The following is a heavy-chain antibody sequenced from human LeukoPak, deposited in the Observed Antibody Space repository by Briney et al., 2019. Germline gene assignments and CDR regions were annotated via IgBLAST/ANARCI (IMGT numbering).Heavy chain of an antibody. V-gene: IGHV1-69*05. Sequence: SVKVSCKASGGTFSSYAISWVRQAPGQGLEWMGGIIPIFGTANYAQKFQGRVTITTDESTSTAYMELSSLRSEDTAVYYCARLRGSPRNYFWFDPWGQGTLVTVSS. D-gene: IGHD4-11*01. CDR2: IIPIFGTA. CDR3: ARLRGSPRNYFWFDP. CDR1: GGTFSSYA. J-gene: IGHJ5*02.